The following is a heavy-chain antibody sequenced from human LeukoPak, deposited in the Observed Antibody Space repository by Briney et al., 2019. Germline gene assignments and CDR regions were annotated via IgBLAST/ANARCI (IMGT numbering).Heavy chain of an antibody. CDR2: IYSGGST. V-gene: IGHV3-53*01. D-gene: IGHD3-10*01. Sequence: GGSLRLSCAASGFTVRSNYMSWVRQAPGKGLEWVSVIYSGGSTYYADSVKGRFTISRDNSKNTLYLQMNSLRAEDTAVYYCARGLGFGELLFDYWGQGTLVTVSS. CDR1: GFTVRSNY. J-gene: IGHJ4*02. CDR3: ARGLGFGELLFDY.